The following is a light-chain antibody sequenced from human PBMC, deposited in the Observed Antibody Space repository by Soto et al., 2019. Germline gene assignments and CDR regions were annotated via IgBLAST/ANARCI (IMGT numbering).Light chain of an antibody. J-gene: IGKJ4*01. Sequence: DIQMTQSPSSLSASVGDRVTITCQASQDISNYLNWDQQKPGKAPKPLIYDTSKLETGVPSRFRGSGPGTDFTFTISSLQPEDSATYYCQQYDNLRLTFGGGTKVEIK. CDR1: QDISNY. CDR2: DTS. V-gene: IGKV1-33*01. CDR3: QQYDNLRLT.